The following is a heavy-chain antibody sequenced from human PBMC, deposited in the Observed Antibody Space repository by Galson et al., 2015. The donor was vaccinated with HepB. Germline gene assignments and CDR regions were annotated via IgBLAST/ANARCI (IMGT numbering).Heavy chain of an antibody. J-gene: IGHJ4*02. CDR2: ISYDGSNK. V-gene: IGHV3-30*18. CDR3: AKPSSSAYYYDSSGFPGY. CDR1: SYG. Sequence: SYGMHWVRQAPGKGLEWVAVISYDGSNKYYADSVKGRFTISRDNSKNTLYLQMNSLRAEDTAVYYCAKPSSSAYYYDSSGFPGYWGQGTLVTVSS. D-gene: IGHD3-22*01.